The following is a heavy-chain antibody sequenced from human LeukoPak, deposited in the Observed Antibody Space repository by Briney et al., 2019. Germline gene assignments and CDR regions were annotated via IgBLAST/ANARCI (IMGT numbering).Heavy chain of an antibody. CDR2: IYYSGST. Sequence: SETLSLTCTVSGGSISSSSYYWGWIRQPPGKGLEWIGSIYYSGSTYYNPSLKSRVTISVDTSKNQFSLKLSSVTAADTAVYYCERDPIDSGWFDPWGQGTLVTVSS. CDR1: GGSISSSSYY. J-gene: IGHJ5*02. D-gene: IGHD3-10*01. CDR3: ERDPIDSGWFDP. V-gene: IGHV4-39*07.